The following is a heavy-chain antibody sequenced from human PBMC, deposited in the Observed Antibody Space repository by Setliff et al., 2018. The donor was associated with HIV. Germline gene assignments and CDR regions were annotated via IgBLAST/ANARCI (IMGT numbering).Heavy chain of an antibody. CDR2: ILYSGST. Sequence: SETLSLTCTVSGGSISSGGYYWSWIRQYPGKGLEWFGYILYSGSTYYNPSLKSRVTISVDTSKNQFSLKLSSVTAADTAAYYCARGATVAGMSYYSYYMDVWGKGTTVTVSS. D-gene: IGHD6-19*01. CDR1: GGSISSGGYY. CDR3: ARGATVAGMSYYSYYMDV. V-gene: IGHV4-31*03. J-gene: IGHJ6*03.